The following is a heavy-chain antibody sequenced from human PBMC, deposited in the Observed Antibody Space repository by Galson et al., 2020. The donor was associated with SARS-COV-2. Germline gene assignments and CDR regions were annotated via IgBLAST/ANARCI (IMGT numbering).Heavy chain of an antibody. J-gene: IGHJ5*02. CDR3: LRIAGDGGGRIDP. D-gene: IGHD2-21*01. CDR1: GFTFSDSA. V-gene: IGHV3-73*01. Sequence: GGSLRLSCAASGFTFSDSAIHWVRQASGKGLEWVGRIRTKANNYATSYGASVKGRFTISRDDSKNTAWLQMDGLTTDDTAVYYCLRIAGDGGGRIDPWSQGTLVTVSS. CDR2: IRTKANNYAT.